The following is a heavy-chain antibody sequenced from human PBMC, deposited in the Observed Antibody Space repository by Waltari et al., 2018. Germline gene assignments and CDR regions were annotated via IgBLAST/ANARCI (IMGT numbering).Heavy chain of an antibody. D-gene: IGHD2-2*01. Sequence: QVELVQSGAEVRKPGASVKVSCKASGYSLTSYYMHWVRQAPGLGLEWMGRINPNSGDTKDAPKFQGRVTLTRDTSVNTAFLELRRLTSDDTAVYFCARESAFSTSWYPGFDPWGQGTLVTVAS. CDR2: INPNSGDT. V-gene: IGHV1-2*06. J-gene: IGHJ5*02. CDR3: ARESAFSTSWYPGFDP. CDR1: GYSLTSYY.